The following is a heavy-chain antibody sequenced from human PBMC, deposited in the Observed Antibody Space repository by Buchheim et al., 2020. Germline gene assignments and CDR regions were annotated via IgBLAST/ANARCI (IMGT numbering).Heavy chain of an antibody. J-gene: IGHJ4*02. CDR2: INHSGST. Sequence: QVQLQQWGAGLLKPSETLSLTCAVYGGSFSGYYWSWIRQPPGKGLEWIGEINHSGSTNYNPSLKSRVTISVDTSKNQLSLKLSSVTAADTAVYYCARVVRRWLQSIFDYWGQGTL. CDR1: GGSFSGYY. D-gene: IGHD5-24*01. CDR3: ARVVRRWLQSIFDY. V-gene: IGHV4-34*01.